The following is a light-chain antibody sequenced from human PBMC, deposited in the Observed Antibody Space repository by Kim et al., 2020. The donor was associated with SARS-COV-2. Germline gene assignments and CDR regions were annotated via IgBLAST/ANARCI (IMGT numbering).Light chain of an antibody. V-gene: IGLV3-10*01. Sequence: SYELTQPPSVSVSPGQTARITCSGDALPKKYAYWYQQKSGQAPVLVIYEDNKRPSGIPERFSGSNSGTMATLTISGPQAEDEADYYCYSTDSSGNHWVFG. CDR2: EDN. CDR3: YSTDSSGNHWV. CDR1: ALPKKY. J-gene: IGLJ3*02.